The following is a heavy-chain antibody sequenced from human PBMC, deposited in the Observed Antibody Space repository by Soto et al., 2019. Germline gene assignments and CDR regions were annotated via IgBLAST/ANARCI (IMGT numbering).Heavy chain of an antibody. V-gene: IGHV1-69*06. Sequence: QVQLVQSGAEVKKPGSSVKVSCKASGGTFSSYAISWVRQAPGQGLEWMGGIIPIFGTANYAQKFQGRVTITADKSTSTAYMELSSLRAEDTAVYYCARHTDGYSSSWYPHLGYYSYSGMDVWGQGTKVTVSS. CDR1: GGTFSSYA. CDR2: IIPIFGTA. D-gene: IGHD6-13*01. J-gene: IGHJ6*02. CDR3: ARHTDGYSSSWYPHLGYYSYSGMDV.